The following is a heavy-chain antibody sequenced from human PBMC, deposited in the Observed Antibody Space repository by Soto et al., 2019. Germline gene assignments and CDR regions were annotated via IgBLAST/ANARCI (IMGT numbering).Heavy chain of an antibody. D-gene: IGHD2-15*01. Sequence: QVQLVQSGAEVKKPGSSVKLSCKASGGTFSSYAISWVRQAPGQGLEWMGVIIPIFGTANYAQKFKGRVTITADKSTSTAYMELSSLRAADTDVYYCARMSRRCGGSCYPHWGQGTLVTVSS. CDR3: ARMSRRCGGSCYPH. CDR2: IIPIFGTA. CDR1: GGTFSSYA. V-gene: IGHV1-69*06. J-gene: IGHJ4*02.